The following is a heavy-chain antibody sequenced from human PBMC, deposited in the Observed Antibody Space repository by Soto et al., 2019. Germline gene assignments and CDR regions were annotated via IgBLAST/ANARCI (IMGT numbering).Heavy chain of an antibody. V-gene: IGHV4-59*01. J-gene: IGHJ4*02. CDR1: GGSISSYY. CDR3: ASQYSGYGVLDY. Sequence: SETLSLTCTVSGGSISSYYWSWIRQPPGKGLEWIGYIYYSGSTNYNPSLKSRVTISVGTSKNQFSLKLSSVTAADTAVYYCASQYSGYGVLDYWGQGTLVTVSS. D-gene: IGHD5-12*01. CDR2: IYYSGST.